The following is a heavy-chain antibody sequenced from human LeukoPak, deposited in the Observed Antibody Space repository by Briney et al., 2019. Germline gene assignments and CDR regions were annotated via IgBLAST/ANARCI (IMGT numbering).Heavy chain of an antibody. CDR2: MFFSGNT. J-gene: IGHJ5*02. V-gene: IGHV4-39*01. D-gene: IGHD2-2*01. CDR3: ARQVRVDCSTTSCYGNWFDP. Sequence: SETLSLTCTVSGGSISSSDYYWGWIRQPPGKGLEWIGSMFFSGNTHYNPSLKSRVTKSVDTSKNQFSLKLTSVTAADTAVYYCARQVRVDCSTTSCYGNWFDPWGHGTLVTVSS. CDR1: GGSISSSDYY.